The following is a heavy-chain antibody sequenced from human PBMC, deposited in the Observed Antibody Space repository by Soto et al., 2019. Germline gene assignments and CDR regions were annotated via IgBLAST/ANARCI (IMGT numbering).Heavy chain of an antibody. J-gene: IGHJ4*02. D-gene: IGHD3-10*01. V-gene: IGHV3-30*18. CDR1: GLTFNSYA. CDR2: ISYDGGNK. CDR3: AKDFVGSGTFYLDY. Sequence: QVQLVESGGGVVQPGRSLRLSCAASGLTFNSYAMHWVRQAPGKGLEWVAVISYDGGNKYYADSVRGRFSISRDNSKSTVFLQVNSLRAEDTAVYYCAKDFVGSGTFYLDYWGRGTLVTVSS.